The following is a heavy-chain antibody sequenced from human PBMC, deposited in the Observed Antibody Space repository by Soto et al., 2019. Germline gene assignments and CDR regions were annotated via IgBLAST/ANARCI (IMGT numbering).Heavy chain of an antibody. J-gene: IGHJ5*02. Sequence: LSLTCTVSGGSISSGDYYWSWIRQPPGKGLEWIGYIYYSGSTYYNPSLKSRVTISVDTSKNQFSLKLSSVTAADTAVYYCARDYYGSGSYWSWFDPWGQGTLVTVSS. V-gene: IGHV4-30-4*01. CDR2: IYYSGST. D-gene: IGHD3-10*01. CDR3: ARDYYGSGSYWSWFDP. CDR1: GGSISSGDYY.